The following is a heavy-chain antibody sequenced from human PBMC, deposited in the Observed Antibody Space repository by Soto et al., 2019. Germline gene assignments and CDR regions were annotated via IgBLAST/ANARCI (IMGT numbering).Heavy chain of an antibody. CDR1: GGTFSSYA. Sequence: SVKVSCKASGGTFSSYAISWVRQAPGQGLEWMGGIIPIFGTANYAQKFQDRVTITADESTSTAYMELSSLRSEDTAVYYCAREGGSYSYGYDNSDYYFDYWGQGTLVTVSS. V-gene: IGHV1-69*13. D-gene: IGHD5-18*01. CDR3: AREGGSYSYGYDNSDYYFDY. J-gene: IGHJ4*02. CDR2: IIPIFGTA.